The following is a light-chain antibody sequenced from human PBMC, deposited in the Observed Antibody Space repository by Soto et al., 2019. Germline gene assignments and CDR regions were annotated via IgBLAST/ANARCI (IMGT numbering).Light chain of an antibody. J-gene: IGLJ2*01. Sequence: NFMLTQPHSVSESPGKTVTISCTGSSGSIATNYVQWYQQRPGSAPTTVIYENNQRPSGVPDRFSGSIDSSSNSASLTISGLMTEDEADYYCQSYDSSNVVFGGGT. CDR2: ENN. CDR1: SGSIATNY. V-gene: IGLV6-57*02. CDR3: QSYDSSNVV.